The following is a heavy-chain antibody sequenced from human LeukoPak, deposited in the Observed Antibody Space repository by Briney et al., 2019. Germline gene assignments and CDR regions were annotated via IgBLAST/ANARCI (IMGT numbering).Heavy chain of an antibody. CDR3: ARVLTDILTGCYPDAFDI. CDR2: IYCSGST. CDR1: GGSISSGGYY. D-gene: IGHD3-9*01. J-gene: IGHJ3*02. V-gene: IGHV4-31*03. Sequence: SETLSLTCTVSGGSISSGGYYWSWIRQHPGKGLEWIGYIYCSGSTYYNPSLKSRVTISVDTSKNQFSLKLSSVTAADTAVYYCARVLTDILTGCYPDAFDIWGQGTMVTVSS.